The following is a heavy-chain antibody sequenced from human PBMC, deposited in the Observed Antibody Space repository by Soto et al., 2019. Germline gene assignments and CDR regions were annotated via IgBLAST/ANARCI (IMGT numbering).Heavy chain of an antibody. J-gene: IGHJ4*02. CDR2: ISAYNGNT. Sequence: ASVKVSCMASGYTITSYGISWVRQAPGQGLEWMGWISAYNGNTNYAQKLQGRVTMTTDTSTSTAYMELRSLRSDDTAVYYCARDWDPDIVVVVAAHLFDYWGQGTLVTVSS. CDR3: ARDWDPDIVVVVAAHLFDY. CDR1: GYTITSYG. V-gene: IGHV1-18*01. D-gene: IGHD2-15*01.